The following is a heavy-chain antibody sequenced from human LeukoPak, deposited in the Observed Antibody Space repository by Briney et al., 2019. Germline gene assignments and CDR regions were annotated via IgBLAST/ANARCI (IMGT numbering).Heavy chain of an antibody. Sequence: SVKVSCKTSGGTFSSYAISWVRQAPGQGLEWMGGIIPIFGTANYAQKFQGRVTITADESTSTAYMELSSLRSEDTAVYYCAREVLVGATGWFDPWGQGTLVTVSS. CDR1: GGTFSSYA. V-gene: IGHV1-69*13. D-gene: IGHD1-26*01. CDR2: IIPIFGTA. CDR3: AREVLVGATGWFDP. J-gene: IGHJ5*02.